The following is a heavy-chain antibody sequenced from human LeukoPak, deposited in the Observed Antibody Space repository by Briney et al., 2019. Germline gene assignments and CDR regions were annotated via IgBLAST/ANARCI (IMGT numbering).Heavy chain of an antibody. Sequence: SETLSLTCTVSGGSISSGGYSWSWIRQHPGKGLEWIGYIYYSGSTYYNPSLKSRVTISVDTSKNQFSLKLSSVTAADTAVYYCARGRDGYNCFDYWGQGTLVTVSS. D-gene: IGHD5-12*01. CDR3: ARGRDGYNCFDY. V-gene: IGHV4-31*03. CDR2: IYYSGST. CDR1: GGSISSGGYS. J-gene: IGHJ4*02.